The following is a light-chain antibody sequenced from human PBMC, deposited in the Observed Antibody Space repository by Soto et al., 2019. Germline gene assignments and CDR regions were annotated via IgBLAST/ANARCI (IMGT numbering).Light chain of an antibody. CDR1: XDXXSY. CDR2: DAS. J-gene: IGKJ3*01. CDR3: QQRNTWPFT. Sequence: EIXLXQSXAXLSXXPGXXAXLSXRXXXDXXSYLAWYQQTPGQAPRLLIYDASNRAPGIPARFSGSGSGTDFTLTISSLAPEDFAVYYCQQRNTWPFTFGPGTKVDIK. V-gene: IGKV3-11*01.